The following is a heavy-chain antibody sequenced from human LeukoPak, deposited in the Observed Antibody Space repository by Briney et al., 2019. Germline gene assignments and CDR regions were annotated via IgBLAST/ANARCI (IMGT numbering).Heavy chain of an antibody. CDR2: IYHSGST. CDR1: GYSISSGYY. D-gene: IGHD3-3*01. Sequence: SETLSLTCAVSGYSISSGYYWGWIRQPPGKGLEWIGSIYHSGSTYYNPSLKSRVTISVDTSKNQFSLKLSSVTAADTAVYYCVRPIHYDFWSGNGWFDPWGQGTLVTVSS. V-gene: IGHV4-38-2*01. CDR3: VRPIHYDFWSGNGWFDP. J-gene: IGHJ5*02.